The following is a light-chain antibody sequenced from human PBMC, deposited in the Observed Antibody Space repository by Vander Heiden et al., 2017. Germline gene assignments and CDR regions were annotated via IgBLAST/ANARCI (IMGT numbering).Light chain of an antibody. Sequence: DIVMTQSPDSLAVSLGERDTINCKSSQSVLYSSNNKNYLAWYQQKPAQPPKLLIYWASTRESGVPDRFSRSGSGTDFTLTISSLQAEDVAVYYCQQEDSTPLTFGHGTNVDIK. CDR3: QQEDSTPLT. J-gene: IGKJ3*01. CDR2: WAS. V-gene: IGKV4-1*01. CDR1: QSVLYSSNNKNY.